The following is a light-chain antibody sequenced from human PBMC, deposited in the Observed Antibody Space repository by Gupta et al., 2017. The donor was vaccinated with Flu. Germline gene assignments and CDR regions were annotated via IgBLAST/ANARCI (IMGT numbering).Light chain of an antibody. CDR2: DDE. CDR1: GSNIGKNL. J-gene: IGLJ3*02. Sequence: QFVLTPPPSISAAPVQKVIISCSGTGSNIGKNLVSWYQQFPGIAPKLLIYDDEKRPSGISDRFSGSKSDTSATLDITGLQTGDEADYYCGTWDKSLFSRVFGGGTKLTVL. CDR3: GTWDKSLFSRV. V-gene: IGLV1-51*01.